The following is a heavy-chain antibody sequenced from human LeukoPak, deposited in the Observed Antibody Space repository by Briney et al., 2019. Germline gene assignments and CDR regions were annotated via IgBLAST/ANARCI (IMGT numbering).Heavy chain of an antibody. CDR2: MYLSGTT. CDR1: GDSINSLDL. CDR3: AGLVGRYSSGLYYYYFDY. Sequence: SETLSLTCTVSGDSINSLDLWSWVRQPPGKGLEWIGEMYLSGTTHSNPSVKSRVTIDKSKNRFFLNLSSVTAADTAVYYCAGLVGRYSSGLYYYYFDYWGQGTLVTVSS. V-gene: IGHV4-4*02. J-gene: IGHJ4*02. D-gene: IGHD3-22*01.